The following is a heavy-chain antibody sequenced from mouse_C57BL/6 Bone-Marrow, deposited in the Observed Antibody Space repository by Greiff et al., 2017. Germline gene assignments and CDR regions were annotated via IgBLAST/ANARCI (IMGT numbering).Heavy chain of an antibody. CDR1: GYTFTSYW. J-gene: IGHJ1*03. Sequence: QVQLQQPGAELVKPGASVKLSCKASGYTFTSYWMHWVKQRPGRGLEWIGRIDTNSGGTKYNEKFKSKATLTVDKPSSTAYMQLSSLTSEDSAVYYCARQVLRGGYCDVWGTGTTVTVSS. V-gene: IGHV1-72*01. CDR3: ARQVLRGGYCDV. D-gene: IGHD1-1*01. CDR2: IDTNSGGT.